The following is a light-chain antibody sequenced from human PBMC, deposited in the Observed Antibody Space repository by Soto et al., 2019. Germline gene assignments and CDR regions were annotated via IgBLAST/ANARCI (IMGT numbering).Light chain of an antibody. CDR1: QSVSSSY. V-gene: IGKV3-20*01. CDR3: QQYCSSPRT. CDR2: GAS. J-gene: IGKJ1*01. Sequence: EIVLTQSPGTLSLSPGERATLSCRASQSVSSSYLAWYQQKPGQAPRLLIYGASSRATGIPDRCSGSGSGTDFTLTISRLEPEAFAVYYCQQYCSSPRTFGQGTKVEIK.